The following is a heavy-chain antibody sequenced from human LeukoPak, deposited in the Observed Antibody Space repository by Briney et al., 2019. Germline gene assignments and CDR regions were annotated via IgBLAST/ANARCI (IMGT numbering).Heavy chain of an antibody. CDR1: GYSFTSYW. V-gene: IGHV5-51*01. CDR2: IYPGDSDT. Sequence: GESLKISCKGSGYSFTSYWIGWVRQMPGKGLEWMGIIYPGDSDTRYSPSFQGQVTISADKSISTAYLQWSSLKASDTAMYYCARHALTPIYYYYYYMDVWGKGTTVTVSS. CDR3: ARHALTPIYYYYYYMDV. J-gene: IGHJ6*03.